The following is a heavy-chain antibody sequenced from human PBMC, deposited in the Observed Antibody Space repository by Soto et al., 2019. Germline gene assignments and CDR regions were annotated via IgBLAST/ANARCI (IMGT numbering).Heavy chain of an antibody. V-gene: IGHV3-7*03. CDR3: ARGSVVVISYFHY. Sequence: WGSLRLSCAASGFTFSSYWMSWFRQAPGKGLEWVSTIKHDGGEKYYVDSVKGRFTISRDNSKNTLYLQMNSLRAEDTAVYYCARGSVVVISYFHYWGQGTLVTLSS. J-gene: IGHJ4*02. CDR1: GFTFSSYW. D-gene: IGHD3-22*01. CDR2: IKHDGGEK.